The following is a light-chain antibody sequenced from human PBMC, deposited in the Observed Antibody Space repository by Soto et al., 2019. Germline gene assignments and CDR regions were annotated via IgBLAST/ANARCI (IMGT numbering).Light chain of an antibody. CDR2: DVS. Sequence: QSALTQPASVSGPPGQSITISCTGTSSDVGGYNYVSWYQQHPGKAPKLMIYDVSNRPSGVSNRFSGSKSGNTASLTISGLQAEDEADYYCSSHTSSSTRVFGIGTKLTVL. V-gene: IGLV2-14*03. J-gene: IGLJ1*01. CDR1: SSDVGGYNY. CDR3: SSHTSSSTRV.